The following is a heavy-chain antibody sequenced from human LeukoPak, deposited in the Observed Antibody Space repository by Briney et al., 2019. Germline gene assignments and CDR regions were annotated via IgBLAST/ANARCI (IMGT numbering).Heavy chain of an antibody. V-gene: IGHV3-21*05. CDR2: IRSSSSYI. CDR1: GFTFSSYS. D-gene: IGHD6-19*01. Sequence: PGGSLRLSCAASGFTFSSYSMNWVRQAPGKGLEGVSFIRSSSSYIYYADSVKGRFTISRDNAKNSLYLQMNSLRAEDTAVYYCARPGIAVAGEFFDYWGQGTLVTVSS. CDR3: ARPGIAVAGEFFDY. J-gene: IGHJ4*02.